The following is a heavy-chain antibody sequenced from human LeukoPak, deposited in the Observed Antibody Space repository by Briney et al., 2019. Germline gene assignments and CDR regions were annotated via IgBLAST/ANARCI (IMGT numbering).Heavy chain of an antibody. J-gene: IGHJ6*03. V-gene: IGHV3-21*04. CDR1: GFTFSSYS. D-gene: IGHD5-18*01. CDR2: ISSSSSYI. Sequence: GGSLRLSCAASGFTFSSYSMNWVRQAPGRGLEWVSSISSSSSYIYYADSVKGRFTISRDNAKNSLYLQMNSLRAEDTALYYCARDGYSYGWYYYYMDVWGKGTTVTVSS. CDR3: ARDGYSYGWYYYYMDV.